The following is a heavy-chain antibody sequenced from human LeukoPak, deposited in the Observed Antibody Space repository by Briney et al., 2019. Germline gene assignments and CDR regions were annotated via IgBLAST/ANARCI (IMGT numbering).Heavy chain of an antibody. J-gene: IGHJ4*02. V-gene: IGHV3-13*01. CDR3: VRGRNNNYYDDSGYYPY. CDR2: IGTLLDT. CDR1: GFTFSSFD. Sequence: GGSLRLFCAASGFTFSSFDMHWVRQAPGKGLVWVSGIGTLLDTDYPDSLKGRFTISRANAKNSVFLQMNNVRAGDTAVYYCVRGRNNNYYDDSGYYPYWGQGTLVTVSS. D-gene: IGHD3-22*01.